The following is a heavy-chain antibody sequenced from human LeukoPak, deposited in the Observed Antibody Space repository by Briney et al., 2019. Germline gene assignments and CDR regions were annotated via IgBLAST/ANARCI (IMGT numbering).Heavy chain of an antibody. J-gene: IGHJ6*02. CDR3: ARGQYYYGMDV. V-gene: IGHV4-39*01. CDR2: IYYSGST. CDR1: GGSISSSSYY. Sequence: KSSETLSLTCTVSGGSISSSSYYWGWIRQPPGKGLEWIGSIYYSGSTYYNPSLKSRVTISVDTSKNQFSLKLSSVTAADTAVYYCARGQYYYGMDVWGQGTTVTVSS.